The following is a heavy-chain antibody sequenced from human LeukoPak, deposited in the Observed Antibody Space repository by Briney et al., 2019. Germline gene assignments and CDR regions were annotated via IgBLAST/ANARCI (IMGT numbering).Heavy chain of an antibody. D-gene: IGHD2-15*01. J-gene: IGHJ4*02. Sequence: PGGSLRLSCAASGFTFSSYGMHWVRQAPGKGLEWVAVIWYDGSDKYYVDSVKGRFTISRDNSKNTLYLQMNSLRAEDTAVYYCARDAYCSGGSYYHFDCWGQGTLVTVSS. CDR2: IWYDGSDK. V-gene: IGHV3-33*01. CDR1: GFTFSSYG. CDR3: ARDAYCSGGSYYHFDC.